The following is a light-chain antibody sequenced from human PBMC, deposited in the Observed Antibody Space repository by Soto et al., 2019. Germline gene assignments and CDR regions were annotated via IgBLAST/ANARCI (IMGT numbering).Light chain of an antibody. CDR3: QQYNSYSRT. CDR2: DAS. V-gene: IGKV1-5*01. Sequence: DIQMTQSPSTLSASVGDRVTITCRASQSIVRWLAWYQQKPGKAPKLLIYDASSLESGVPSRFSGSGSGTEFTLTISSLQPDDFATYYCQQYNSYSRTFGQGTKLDIK. J-gene: IGKJ1*01. CDR1: QSIVRW.